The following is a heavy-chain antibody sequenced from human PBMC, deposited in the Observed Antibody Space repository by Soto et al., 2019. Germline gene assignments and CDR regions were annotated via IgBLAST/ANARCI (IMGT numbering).Heavy chain of an antibody. CDR2: ISGSGTT. J-gene: IGHJ6*02. CDR1: GGSISGYY. Sequence: PSETLSLTCNVSGGSISGYYWSWVRQPAGKGLEWIGRISGSGTTNYNPSLKSRVTMSVDTSKNHFSLKLSSVNAADTAVYYCATRADRVYSYGMDVWGQGTTVTVSS. CDR3: ATRADRVYSYGMDV. V-gene: IGHV4-4*07.